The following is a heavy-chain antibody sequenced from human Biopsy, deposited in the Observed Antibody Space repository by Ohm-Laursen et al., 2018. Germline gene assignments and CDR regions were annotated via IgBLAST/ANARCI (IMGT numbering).Heavy chain of an antibody. D-gene: IGHD3-16*01. CDR2: VSHSGST. CDR3: ARLTGDYIWGNWRINHDPFDI. J-gene: IGHJ3*02. Sequence: SETLSLTCPVPGGSFSGYYWSWIRQTPGKGLEWIGEVSHSGSTNYNPSLKSRVTISVDTSKNQFSLNLSSVTAADTAVYYCARLTGDYIWGNWRINHDPFDIWDQGTSVTVSS. V-gene: IGHV4-34*01. CDR1: GGSFSGYY.